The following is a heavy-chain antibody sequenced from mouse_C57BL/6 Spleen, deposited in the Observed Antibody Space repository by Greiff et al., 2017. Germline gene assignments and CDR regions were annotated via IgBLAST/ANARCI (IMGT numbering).Heavy chain of an antibody. V-gene: IGHV1-52*01. D-gene: IGHD1-1*01. J-gene: IGHJ4*01. CDR1: GYTFTSYW. CDR3: ARGYYGSSLAMDY. Sequence: VQRVESGAELVRPGSSVKLSCKASGYTFTSYWMHWVKQRPIQGLEWIGNIDPSDSETHYNQKFKDKATLTVDKSSSTAYMQLSSLTSEDSAVYYGARGYYGSSLAMDYWGQGTSVTVSS. CDR2: IDPSDSET.